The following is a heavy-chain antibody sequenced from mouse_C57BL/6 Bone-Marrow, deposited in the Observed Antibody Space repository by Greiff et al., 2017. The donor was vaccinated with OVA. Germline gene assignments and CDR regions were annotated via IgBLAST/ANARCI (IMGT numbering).Heavy chain of an antibody. CDR3: ASPRLIRYWYFDV. CDR1: GYSITSGYY. Sequence: EVKLQESGPGLVKPSQSLSLTCSVTGYSITSGYYWNWIRQLPGNKLEWMGYIRYDGSNNYNPSLKNRISITRDTSKNQFCLKLNSVTTEDTATYSGASPRLIRYWYFDVWGTGTTVTVSS. V-gene: IGHV3-6*01. D-gene: IGHD1-1*01. CDR2: IRYDGSN. J-gene: IGHJ1*03.